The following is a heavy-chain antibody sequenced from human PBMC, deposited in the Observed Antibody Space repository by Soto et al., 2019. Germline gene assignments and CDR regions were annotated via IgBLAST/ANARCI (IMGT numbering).Heavy chain of an antibody. CDR2: IKQDGSET. V-gene: IGHV3-7*04. Sequence: EVQLVESGGGLVQPGGSLRLSCAAAGFTISSYWMFWVRQAPEKGLEWVATIKQDGSETLYVDSVKGRFTNSRDNAKHSLDLQMNSLRGDDTAVYVCAGATGWLFKNWGPGTLVTGSS. D-gene: IGHD2-21*01. CDR3: AGATGWLFKN. J-gene: IGHJ4*02. CDR1: GFTISSYW.